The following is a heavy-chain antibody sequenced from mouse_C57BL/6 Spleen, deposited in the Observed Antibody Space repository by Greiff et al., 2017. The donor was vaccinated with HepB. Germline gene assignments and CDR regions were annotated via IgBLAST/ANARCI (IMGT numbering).Heavy chain of an antibody. CDR3: TRTTAYYFDY. J-gene: IGHJ2*01. D-gene: IGHD1-2*01. V-gene: IGHV6-3*01. Sequence: EVQGVESGGGLVQPGGSMKLSCVASGFTFSNYWMNWVRQSPEKGLEWVAQIRLKSDNYATHYAESVKGRFTISRDDSKSSVYLQMNNLRAEDTGIYYCTRTTAYYFDYWGQGTTLTVSS. CDR2: IRLKSDNYAT. CDR1: GFTFSNYW.